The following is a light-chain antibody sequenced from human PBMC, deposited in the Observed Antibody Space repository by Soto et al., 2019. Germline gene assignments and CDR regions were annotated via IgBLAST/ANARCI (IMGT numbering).Light chain of an antibody. CDR3: QQYGSSPRT. CDR1: QSVSSVY. Sequence: EVVLTQSPGTLSLSPGERATLSCRASQSVSSVYLAWYQQRPGQAPSLLMYGASSGATGTPERFSGSGSGTDFTLTISRLEPEDFAVYYCQQYGSSPRTFGQGTKVDIK. CDR2: GAS. J-gene: IGKJ1*01. V-gene: IGKV3-20*01.